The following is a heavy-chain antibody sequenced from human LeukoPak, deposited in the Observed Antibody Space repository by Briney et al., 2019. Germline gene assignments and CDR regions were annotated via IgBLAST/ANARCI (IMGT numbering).Heavy chain of an antibody. Sequence: PGRSLRLSCAASGFTFSSYSMNWVRQAPGKGLEWVSSISSSSSYIYYADSVKGRFTISRDNAKNSLYLQMNSLRAEDTAVYYCARDGYDFWSGYYPGYYYYGMDVWGQGTTVTVSS. CDR1: GFTFSSYS. CDR3: ARDGYDFWSGYYPGYYYYGMDV. V-gene: IGHV3-21*01. CDR2: ISSSSSYI. J-gene: IGHJ6*02. D-gene: IGHD3-3*01.